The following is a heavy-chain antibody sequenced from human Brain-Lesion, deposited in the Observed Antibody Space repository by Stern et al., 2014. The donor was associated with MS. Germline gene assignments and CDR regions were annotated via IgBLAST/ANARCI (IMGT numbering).Heavy chain of an antibody. CDR3: ARGRVVPGFQYYATDV. Sequence: VQLVESGPGLVKPSQTLSPSCTVSGGSISSGGYYWSWIRQPAGKGLEWIGRIFNSGSTSYTPSLKSRVTISIDTSKNQFSLRLNPMTAADTAVYYCARGRVVPGFQYYATDVWGQGTTVIVSS. CDR1: GGSISSGGYY. V-gene: IGHV4-61*02. CDR2: IFNSGST. J-gene: IGHJ6*02. D-gene: IGHD2-2*01.